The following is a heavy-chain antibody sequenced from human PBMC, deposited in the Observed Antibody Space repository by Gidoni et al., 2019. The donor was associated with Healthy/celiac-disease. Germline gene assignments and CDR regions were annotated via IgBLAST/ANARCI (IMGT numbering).Heavy chain of an antibody. CDR3: ARVSIMVIDY. J-gene: IGHJ4*02. CDR1: GGSISSGGYY. CDR2: IYYSGST. D-gene: IGHD2-8*01. Sequence: QVQLQVSGPGLVPPSQPLSLTCTFSGGSISSGGYYLSWIRQHPGTGLEWIGYIYYSGSTYYNPSRKSRVTISVDTSKNQFALKLSSVTAADTAVYYCARVSIMVIDYWGQGTLVTVSS. V-gene: IGHV4-31*03.